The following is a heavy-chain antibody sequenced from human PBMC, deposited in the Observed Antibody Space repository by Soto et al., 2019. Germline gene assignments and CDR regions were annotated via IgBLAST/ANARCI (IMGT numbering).Heavy chain of an antibody. Sequence: SETLSLTCTVSGASITSGSYSWSWIRQAPGKGLEWIGNIHVTGYTAFSPSLKRRVTMSVDTSKNQFSLNVNSVTAADTAVYFCARGGALRPNGHVPPDFWGEGTLVTVSS. CDR1: GASITSGSYS. J-gene: IGHJ4*02. D-gene: IGHD3-16*01. CDR2: IHVTGYT. V-gene: IGHV4-30-2*01. CDR3: ARGGALRPNGHVPPDF.